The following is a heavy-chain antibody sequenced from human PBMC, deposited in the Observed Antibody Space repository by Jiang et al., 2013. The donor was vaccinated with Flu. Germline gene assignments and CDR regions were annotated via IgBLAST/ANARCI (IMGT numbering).Heavy chain of an antibody. CDR2: IYYSGST. J-gene: IGHJ4*02. CDR1: GGSISSSSYY. V-gene: IGHV4-39*01. Sequence: GSGLVKPSETLSLTCTVSGGSISSSSYYWGWIRQPPGKGLEWIGSIYYSGSTYYNPSLKSRVTISVDTSKNQFSLKLSSVTAADTAVYYCARLQYSGSPVDYWGQGTLVTVSS. D-gene: IGHD1-26*01. CDR3: ARLQYSGSPVDY.